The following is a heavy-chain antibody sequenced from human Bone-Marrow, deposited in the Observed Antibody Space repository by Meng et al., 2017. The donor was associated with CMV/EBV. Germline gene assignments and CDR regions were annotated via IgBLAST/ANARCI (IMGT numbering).Heavy chain of an antibody. CDR3: ASRHGDFQPAGLSPSVVRRTPLEYYYYGMDV. CDR1: GYTFTGYY. D-gene: IGHD3-3*01. V-gene: IGHV1-2*02. CDR2: INPNSGGT. J-gene: IGHJ6*02. Sequence: ASVKVSCKASGYTFTGYYMHWVRQAPGQGLEWMGWINPNSGGTNYAQKFQGRVTMTRDTSISTAYMELSSLRSEDTAVYYCASRHGDFQPAGLSPSVVRRTPLEYYYYGMDVWGQGTTVTVSS.